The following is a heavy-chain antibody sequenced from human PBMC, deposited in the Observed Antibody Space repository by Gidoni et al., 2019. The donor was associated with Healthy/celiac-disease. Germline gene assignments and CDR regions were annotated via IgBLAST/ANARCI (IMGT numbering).Heavy chain of an antibody. CDR1: GYTFTGYY. Sequence: QVQLVQSGAEVKKPGASVMVSCKASGYTFTGYYMHWVRQAPGQGLEWMGWINPNSGGTNYAQKFQGRVTMTRDTSISTAYMELSRLRSDDTAVYYCARHPIVLKQQPKTNWFDPWGQGTLVTVSS. CDR2: INPNSGGT. D-gene: IGHD6-13*01. J-gene: IGHJ5*02. CDR3: ARHPIVLKQQPKTNWFDP. V-gene: IGHV1-2*02.